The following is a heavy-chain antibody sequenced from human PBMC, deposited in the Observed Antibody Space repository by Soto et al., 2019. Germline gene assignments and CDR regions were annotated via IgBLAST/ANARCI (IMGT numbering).Heavy chain of an antibody. J-gene: IGHJ6*02. CDR1: GGTFSSYS. CDR2: IIPIFGTA. V-gene: IGHV1-69*13. Sequence: SVKVSCKASGGTFSSYSISWVRQAPGQGLEWMGGIIPIFGTANYAQKFQGRVTITADESTSTAYMELSSLRSEDTAVYYCARVRITMVRGLDYYYYGMDVWGQGTTVNVSS. D-gene: IGHD3-10*01. CDR3: ARVRITMVRGLDYYYYGMDV.